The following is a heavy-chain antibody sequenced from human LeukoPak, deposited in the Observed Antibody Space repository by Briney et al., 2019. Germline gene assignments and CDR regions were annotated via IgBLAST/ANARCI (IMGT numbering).Heavy chain of an antibody. CDR1: GGSISNYY. CDR3: ARDAPHYYGSGRVGLDV. V-gene: IGHV4-59*01. Sequence: SETLSLTCTVSGGSISNYYWSWIRQPPGKGLEWIGYIYYSGSTNYNPSLKSRVTISVDTSKNQFSLKPNSVTAADMAVYYCARDAPHYYGSGRVGLDVWGQGTTVTVSS. CDR2: IYYSGST. D-gene: IGHD3-10*01. J-gene: IGHJ6*02.